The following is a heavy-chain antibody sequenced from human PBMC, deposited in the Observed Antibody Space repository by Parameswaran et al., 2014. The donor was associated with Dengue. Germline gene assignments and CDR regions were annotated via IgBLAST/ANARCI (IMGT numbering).Heavy chain of an antibody. CDR3: ARDYGDYGGRNGWYYYYYGMDV. CDR1: GGSISSGSYY. D-gene: IGHD4-17*01. Sequence: SETLSLTCTVSGGSISSGSYYWSWIRQPAGKGLEWIGRIYTSGSTNYNPSLKSRVTISVDTSKNQFSLKLSSVTAADTAVYYCARDYGDYGGRNGWYYYYYGMDVWGQGTTVTVSS. J-gene: IGHJ6*02. V-gene: IGHV4-61*02. CDR2: IYTSGST.